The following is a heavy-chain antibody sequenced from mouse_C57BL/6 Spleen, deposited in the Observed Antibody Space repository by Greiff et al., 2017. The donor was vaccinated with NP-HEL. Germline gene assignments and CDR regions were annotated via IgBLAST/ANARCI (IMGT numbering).Heavy chain of an antibody. D-gene: IGHD1-1*01. Sequence: QVQLKQSGAELVKPGASVKISCKASGYAFSSYWMNWVKQRPGKGLEWIGQIYPGDGDTNYNGKFKGKATLTADKSSSTAYMQLSSLTSEDSAVYFCARIYYYGSSYYYYAMDYWGQGTSVTVSS. CDR3: ARIYYYGSSYYYYAMDY. V-gene: IGHV1-80*01. CDR1: GYAFSSYW. J-gene: IGHJ4*01. CDR2: IYPGDGDT.